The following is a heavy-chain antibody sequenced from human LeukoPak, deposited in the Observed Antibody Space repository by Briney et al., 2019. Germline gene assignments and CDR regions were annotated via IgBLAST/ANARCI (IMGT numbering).Heavy chain of an antibody. Sequence: GASVTVSCKASGYTFTSYGISWVRQAPGQGREWMGWISAYNGNTNYAQKLQGRVTITADKSTSTAYMELSSLRSEDTAVYYCARDPSSKPAGGYWGQGTLVTVSS. CDR1: GYTFTSYG. J-gene: IGHJ4*02. CDR3: ARDPSSKPAGGY. V-gene: IGHV1-18*01. CDR2: ISAYNGNT. D-gene: IGHD2-2*01.